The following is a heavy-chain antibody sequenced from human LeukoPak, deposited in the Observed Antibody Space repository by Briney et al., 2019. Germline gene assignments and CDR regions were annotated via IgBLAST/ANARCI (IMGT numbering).Heavy chain of an antibody. J-gene: IGHJ4*02. Sequence: SETLSLTCTVSGGSISSYYWSWIRQPPGKGLEWIGYIYYSGSTNYNPSLKSRVTISVDTSKNQFSLKLSSATAADTAVYYCARVNYGSATKEGYWGQGTLVTVSS. D-gene: IGHD3-10*01. CDR3: ARVNYGSATKEGY. CDR2: IYYSGST. CDR1: GGSISSYY. V-gene: IGHV4-59*01.